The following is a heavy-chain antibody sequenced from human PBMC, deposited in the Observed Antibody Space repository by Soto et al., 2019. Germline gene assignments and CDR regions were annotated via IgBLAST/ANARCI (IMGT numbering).Heavy chain of an antibody. Sequence: PGESLKISCKGSGYGFYGYWIGWVRQMPGKGLEWMGIIYPDDSNTRYSPSFQGQVTTSADKSISTAYLQWSSLKASDTGMYYCARFGGSTFSKPQFDYWGQGTLVTVSS. CDR3: ARFGGSTFSKPQFDY. CDR2: IYPDDSNT. J-gene: IGHJ4*02. CDR1: GYGFYGYW. V-gene: IGHV5-51*01. D-gene: IGHD2-2*01.